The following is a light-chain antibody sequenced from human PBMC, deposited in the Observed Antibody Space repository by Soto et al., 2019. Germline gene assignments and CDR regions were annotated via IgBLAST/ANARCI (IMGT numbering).Light chain of an antibody. CDR3: QKYNSAPWT. V-gene: IGKV1-27*01. J-gene: IGKJ1*01. CDR1: QGISNY. Sequence: DIQMTQSPSSLSASVGDRVTITCRASQGISNYLAWYQQKPGKVPKLLIYTASTLQSGVPSRFSGSGSGTDFTLTISSLQPEDVATYYCQKYNSAPWTLGLGTNVDMK. CDR2: TAS.